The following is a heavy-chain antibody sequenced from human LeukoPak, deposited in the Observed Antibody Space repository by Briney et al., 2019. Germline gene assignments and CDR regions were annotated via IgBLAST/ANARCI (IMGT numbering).Heavy chain of an antibody. D-gene: IGHD3-10*01. CDR1: GFTFSSYS. Sequence: GGSLRLSCAASGFTFSSYSMNWVRQAPGKGLEWVSSISSSSSHIYYADSVKGRFTISRDNAKNSLYLQMNSLRAEDTAVYYCARDPGFYYGSGSYYNDGYWGQGTLVTVSS. CDR2: ISSSSSHI. V-gene: IGHV3-21*01. CDR3: ARDPGFYYGSGSYYNDGY. J-gene: IGHJ4*02.